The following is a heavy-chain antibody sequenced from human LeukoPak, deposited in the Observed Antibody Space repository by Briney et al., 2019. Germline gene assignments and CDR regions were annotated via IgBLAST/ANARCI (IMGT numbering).Heavy chain of an antibody. CDR1: GGSINSRIYY. V-gene: IGHV4-39*07. Sequence: SETLSLTCTVSGGSINSRIYYWGWIRQPPGKGLEWIGSIYYSGSTYYNPSLKSRVTISADTSKNQFSLKLSSVTAADTAVYYCARVKMTTVTTGAAFDIWGQGTMVTVSS. CDR2: IYYSGST. CDR3: ARVKMTTVTTGAAFDI. J-gene: IGHJ3*02. D-gene: IGHD4-11*01.